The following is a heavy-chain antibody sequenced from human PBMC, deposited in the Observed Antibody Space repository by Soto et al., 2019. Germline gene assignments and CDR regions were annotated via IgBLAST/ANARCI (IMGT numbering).Heavy chain of an antibody. CDR2: ISGSGGST. CDR1: GFTFSSYA. Sequence: GGSLRLSCAASGFTFSSYAMSWVRQAPGKGLEWVSAISGSGGSTYYADSVKGRFTISRDNSKNTLYLQMNSLRADDTAVYYCARGRGYQYYGMDVWGQGTTVTVSS. V-gene: IGHV3-23*01. J-gene: IGHJ6*02. CDR3: ARGRGYQYYGMDV.